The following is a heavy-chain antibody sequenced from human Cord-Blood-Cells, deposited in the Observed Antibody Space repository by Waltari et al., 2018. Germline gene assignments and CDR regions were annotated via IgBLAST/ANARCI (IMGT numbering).Heavy chain of an antibody. CDR3: ARGGLSDAFDI. CDR2: LIPSFGTA. CDR1: GGTFSSYA. Sequence: QVQLVQSGAEVKKPGSSVKVSCKASGGTFSSYAISWVRQAPGQRLEWMGGLIPSFGTANYAEKVQGRVTSTADESTSTAYMELSSLRSEDTAVYYCARGGLSDAFDIWGQGTMVTVSS. V-gene: IGHV1-69*01. D-gene: IGHD2-21*02. J-gene: IGHJ3*02.